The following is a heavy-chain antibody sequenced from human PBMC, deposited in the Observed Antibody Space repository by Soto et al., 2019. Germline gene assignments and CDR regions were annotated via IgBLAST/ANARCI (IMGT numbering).Heavy chain of an antibody. V-gene: IGHV4-61*08. CDR3: ARSPNYYYYGFDV. D-gene: IGHD3-10*01. CDR1: GGSVSSGDYF. Sequence: SETLSLACTVSGGSVSSGDYFWSWLRQSPGKRLEWIAYIYYSGSTNYNPSLKSRATISVDTSKSQVSLTLTSMTAADAALYYCARSPNYYYYGFDVWGQGTAVTVSS. CDR2: IYYSGST. J-gene: IGHJ6*02.